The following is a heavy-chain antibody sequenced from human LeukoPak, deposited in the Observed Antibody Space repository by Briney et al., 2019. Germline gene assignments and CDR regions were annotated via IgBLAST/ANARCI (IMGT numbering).Heavy chain of an antibody. CDR2: INPTGGST. Sequence: GVSVKVSCKASGYTFPSYFMHWVRQAPGQGLEWMGIINPTGGSTTYAQKFQGRVTMTRDTSTSTVYMELSSLRSEDTAVYYCARGWLAETTVVTPYNYWGQGTLVTVSS. J-gene: IGHJ4*02. D-gene: IGHD4-23*01. CDR1: GYTFPSYF. V-gene: IGHV1-46*01. CDR3: ARGWLAETTVVTPYNY.